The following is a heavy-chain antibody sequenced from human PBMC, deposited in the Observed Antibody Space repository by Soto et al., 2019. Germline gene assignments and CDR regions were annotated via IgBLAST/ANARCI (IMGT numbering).Heavy chain of an antibody. CDR2: IYYSGST. CDR3: ARRGDSGDYLGSYSWFDP. Sequence: SETRSLTCTVSGGSISSSSYYWGWIRQPPGKGLEWIGYIYYSGSTNYNPSLKSRVTISIDTSKNQFSLKLTSVTAADTAVYYCARRGDSGDYLGSYSWFDPWGQGTLVTVSS. CDR1: GGSISSSSYY. V-gene: IGHV4-61*05. D-gene: IGHD5-12*01. J-gene: IGHJ5*02.